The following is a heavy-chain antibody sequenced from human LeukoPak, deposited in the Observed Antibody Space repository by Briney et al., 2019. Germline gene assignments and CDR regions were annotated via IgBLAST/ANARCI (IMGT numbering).Heavy chain of an antibody. J-gene: IGHJ4*01. Sequence: GGSLRLSCAASGFTFSSYAMSWVRRAPGKGLEWVSGIGGGGGSTYYADSVKGRFTISRDNSKNTLYLQMNSLRAEDTALYYCARDIHTVASFHWWGQGTLVTVSS. CDR1: GFTFSSYA. CDR3: ARDIHTVASFHW. D-gene: IGHD6-19*01. V-gene: IGHV3-23*01. CDR2: IGGGGGST.